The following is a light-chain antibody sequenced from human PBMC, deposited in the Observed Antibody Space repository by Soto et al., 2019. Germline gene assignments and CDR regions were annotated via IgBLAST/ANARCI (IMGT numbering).Light chain of an antibody. V-gene: IGKV3-20*01. Sequence: EIVLTQSPGTLSLSPGERATLSCSASQSVSSSYLAWYQQKPGQAPRLLIYGASSRVNGFPHRFTGTGSGTDFTLTISTLEPAECAVYYCNQCGRSPIFTFRPGTTVAI. J-gene: IGKJ3*01. CDR2: GAS. CDR3: NQCGRSPIFT. CDR1: QSVSSSY.